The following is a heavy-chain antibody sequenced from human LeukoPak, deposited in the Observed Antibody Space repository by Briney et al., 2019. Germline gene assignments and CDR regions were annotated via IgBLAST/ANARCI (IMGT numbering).Heavy chain of an antibody. CDR2: IYPGDSDT. J-gene: IGHJ3*02. D-gene: IGHD2-2*01. CDR1: GYSFTSYW. Sequence: GESLKISCKGSGYSFTSYWIGWVRQMPGKGLEWMGIIYPGDSDTRYSPSFQGQVTISADKSIRTAYLQWSSLKASDTAMYYCARQVVPAAIYPFDIWGQGTMVSVSS. CDR3: ARQVVPAAIYPFDI. V-gene: IGHV5-51*01.